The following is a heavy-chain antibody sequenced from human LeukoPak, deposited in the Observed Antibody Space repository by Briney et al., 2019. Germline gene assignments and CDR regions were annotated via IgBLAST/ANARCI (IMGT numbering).Heavy chain of an antibody. J-gene: IGHJ4*02. D-gene: IGHD3-22*01. CDR3: ARLESEVDGSRWLLLYYFVY. CDR2: IYPGDSDT. Sequence: GESLKISCKGSVYSFTNYWIAWVRQIPGKGLEWMGFIYPGDSDTRYSPSFQGQVTISADKSISTAHLQWSTAGASHTAMYHCARLESEVDGSRWLLLYYFVYWGQGTLVTV. V-gene: IGHV5-51*01. CDR1: VYSFTNYW.